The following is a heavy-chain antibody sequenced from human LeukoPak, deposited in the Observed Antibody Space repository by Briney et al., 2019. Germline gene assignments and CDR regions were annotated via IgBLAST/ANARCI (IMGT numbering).Heavy chain of an antibody. J-gene: IGHJ4*02. CDR3: VKDRGNHVTDY. CDR2: ICYSGST. V-gene: IGHV4-39*07. D-gene: IGHD1-14*01. CDR1: GGSISSNTCY. Sequence: SETLSLTCTVSGGSISSNTCYWGWIRQPPGKGLEWIGSICYSGSTFYNPSLMSRVTLSVDTSKNQFSLKLSSVTAADTAVYYCVKDRGNHVTDYWGQGTLVTVSS.